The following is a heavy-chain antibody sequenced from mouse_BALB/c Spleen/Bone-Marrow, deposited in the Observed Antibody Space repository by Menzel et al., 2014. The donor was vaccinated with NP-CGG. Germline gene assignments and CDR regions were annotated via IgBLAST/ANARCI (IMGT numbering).Heavy chain of an antibody. V-gene: IGHV1-54*03. Sequence: QVQLQQSGAELVRPGTSVKVSCKASGYAFTNYLIEWVKQRPGQGLEWIGVINPGSGGTNYNEKFKGKATLTADKSSSTAYMQLSSLTSDDSAVYFCAREVRRNYAMDYGGQGTSVTVSS. CDR1: GYAFTNYL. CDR3: AREVRRNYAMDY. D-gene: IGHD2-14*01. CDR2: INPGSGGT. J-gene: IGHJ4*01.